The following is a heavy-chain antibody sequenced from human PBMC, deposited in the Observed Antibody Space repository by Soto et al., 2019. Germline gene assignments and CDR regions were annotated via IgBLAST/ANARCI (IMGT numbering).Heavy chain of an antibody. CDR3: ATRNYYVFFGYYYYFSFAY. J-gene: IGHJ4*02. CDR2: ISGSGGST. Sequence: EVQLLESGGGLVQPGGSLRLSCAASGLSFSNYAMSWVRQAPGKGLEWVSAISGSGGSTYYADSVRGRFTISRDNSQNTLYLQMNSLRDGDTAVYYCATRNYYVFFGYYYYFSFAYWGQGILVTVSS. CDR1: GLSFSNYA. D-gene: IGHD3-22*01. V-gene: IGHV3-23*01.